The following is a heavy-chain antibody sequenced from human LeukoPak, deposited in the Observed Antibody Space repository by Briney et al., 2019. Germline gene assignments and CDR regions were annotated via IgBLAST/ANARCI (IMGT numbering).Heavy chain of an antibody. J-gene: IGHJ4*02. Sequence: ASVKVSCKASGYTFTSYDINWVRQATGQGLEWMGWMNPNSGNTGYTQKFQGRVTMIRNTSISTAYMELSSLRSEDTAVYYCARGLSKGATIDYWGQGTLVTVSS. V-gene: IGHV1-8*01. CDR3: ARGLSKGATIDY. CDR1: GYTFTSYD. CDR2: MNPNSGNT. D-gene: IGHD1-26*01.